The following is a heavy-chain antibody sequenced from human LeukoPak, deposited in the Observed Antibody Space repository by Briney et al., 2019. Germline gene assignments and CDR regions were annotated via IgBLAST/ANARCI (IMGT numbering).Heavy chain of an antibody. J-gene: IGHJ4*02. CDR3: ARRGTPTRKLSARVLYYFDY. CDR1: GGSFSGYY. D-gene: IGHD1-14*01. Sequence: PSETLSLTCAVYGGSFSGYYWSWIRQPPGKGLEWIGEINHSGSTNYNPSLKSRVTISVDTSKNQFSLKLSSVTAADTAVYYCARRGTPTRKLSARVLYYFDYWGQGTLVTVSS. V-gene: IGHV4-34*01. CDR2: INHSGST.